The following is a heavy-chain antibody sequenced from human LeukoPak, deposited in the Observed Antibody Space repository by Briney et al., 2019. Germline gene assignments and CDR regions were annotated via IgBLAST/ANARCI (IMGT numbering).Heavy chain of an antibody. D-gene: IGHD1-26*01. Sequence: PGGSLRLSCTVSGFTVSSNSMSWVRQAPGKGLEWVSAISGSGGSTYYADSVKGRFTISRDNSRNTLYLQMNSLRAEDTAVYYCAKTIGRLYSGSYVSYWGRGTLVTVSS. V-gene: IGHV3-23*01. J-gene: IGHJ4*02. CDR1: GFTVSSNS. CDR3: AKTIGRLYSGSYVSY. CDR2: ISGSGGST.